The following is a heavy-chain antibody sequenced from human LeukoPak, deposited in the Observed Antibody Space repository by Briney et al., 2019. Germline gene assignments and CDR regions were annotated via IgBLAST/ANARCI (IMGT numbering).Heavy chain of an antibody. D-gene: IGHD3-22*01. Sequence: GGSLRLSCAASGFSFSTYSMNWVRQAPGKGLEWVSSISSSSTYIYYADSLKGRFTTSRDNAKNSPYLQMNSLRAEDTAVYYCARDFYEDSSGRRSHWFDPWGQGTLVTVSS. CDR1: GFSFSTYS. CDR3: ARDFYEDSSGRRSHWFDP. V-gene: IGHV3-21*01. CDR2: ISSSSTYI. J-gene: IGHJ5*02.